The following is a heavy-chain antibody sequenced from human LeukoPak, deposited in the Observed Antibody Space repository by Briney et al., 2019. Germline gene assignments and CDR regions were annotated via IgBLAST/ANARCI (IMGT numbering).Heavy chain of an antibody. CDR3: TSGSGWLVQD. J-gene: IGHJ4*02. D-gene: IGHD6-19*01. CDR2: IYSTGST. CDR1: GGSISGNSYY. Sequence: SETLSLTCTVSGGSISGNSYYWGWIRQPPGKGLEWIGSIYSTGSTYYNPSLKSRVTISVDTSKNQLSLKLSSVTAADTAVYYCTSGSGWLVQDWGQGTLVTVSS. V-gene: IGHV4-39*07.